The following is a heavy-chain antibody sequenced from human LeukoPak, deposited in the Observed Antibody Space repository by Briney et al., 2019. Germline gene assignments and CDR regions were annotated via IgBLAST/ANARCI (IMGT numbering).Heavy chain of an antibody. J-gene: IGHJ4*02. Sequence: GGSLRLSCAASGFTFSSYGMHWVRQAPGKGLEWVAFIRYDGSNKYYADSVKGRFTISRDNSKNTLYLQINSLRAEDTAVYYCAKGRGSLDYWGQGTLVTVSS. D-gene: IGHD5-12*01. V-gene: IGHV3-30*02. CDR1: GFTFSSYG. CDR2: IRYDGSNK. CDR3: AKGRGSLDY.